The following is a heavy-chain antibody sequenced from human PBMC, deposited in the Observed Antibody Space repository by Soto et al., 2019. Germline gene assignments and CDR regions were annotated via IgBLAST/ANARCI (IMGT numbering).Heavy chain of an antibody. CDR1: GFTFSSYA. CDR2: IRGGGGST. V-gene: IGHV3-23*01. J-gene: IGHJ3*02. CDR3: PKDRGGFGSTMIVGIGAFDI. D-gene: IGHD3-22*01. Sequence: EVQLLESGGGLVQPGGSLRLSCAASGFTFSSYAMSWVRQAPGKGLEWVSDIRGGGGSTYSAASVKGRFTISRDNSKNTRYLQTNSLRAEDTAVYYCPKDRGGFGSTMIVGIGAFDIWGQGTMVTVAS.